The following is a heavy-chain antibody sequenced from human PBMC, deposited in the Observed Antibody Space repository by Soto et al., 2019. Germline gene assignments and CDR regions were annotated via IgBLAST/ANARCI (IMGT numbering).Heavy chain of an antibody. CDR1: GFTFSSYG. D-gene: IGHD2-15*01. CDR3: ARVGWDCSGGSCYYYYYYYYMDV. CDR2: ISYDGSNK. J-gene: IGHJ6*03. V-gene: IGHV3-30*03. Sequence: QVQLVESGGGVVQPGRSLRLSCAASGFTFSSYGMHWVRQAPGKGLEWVAVISYDGSNKYYADSVKGLFTISRDNSKNTLYLQMNSLRAEDTAVYYCARVGWDCSGGSCYYYYYYYYMDVWGKGTTVTVSS.